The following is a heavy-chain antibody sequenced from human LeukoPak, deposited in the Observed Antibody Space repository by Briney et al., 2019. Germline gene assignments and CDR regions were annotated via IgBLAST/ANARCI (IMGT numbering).Heavy chain of an antibody. D-gene: IGHD3-10*01. CDR2: IYYSGST. Sequence: PSQTLSLTCTVSGGSISSGGYYWSWIRQHPGKGLEWIGYIYYSGSTYYNPSLKSRVTISVDTSKNQFSLKLSSVTAADTAVYYCARPWFGEPSLDCWGQGTLVTVSS. J-gene: IGHJ4*02. CDR3: ARPWFGEPSLDC. CDR1: GGSISSGGYY. V-gene: IGHV4-31*03.